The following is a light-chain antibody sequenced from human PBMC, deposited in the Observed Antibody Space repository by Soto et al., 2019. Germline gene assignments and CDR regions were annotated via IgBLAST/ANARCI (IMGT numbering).Light chain of an antibody. CDR2: TNS. Sequence: QSVLTQPPSVSGAPGQRVTISCTGSSSSIGANYDVHWYQHLPGTAPKLLIYTNSNRPSGVPDRFSGSKSGTSASLAITGLQAEDEADYYCQSYDSSLSGYVVGTGTKVTVL. CDR3: QSYDSSLSGYV. J-gene: IGLJ1*01. CDR1: SSSIGANYD. V-gene: IGLV1-40*01.